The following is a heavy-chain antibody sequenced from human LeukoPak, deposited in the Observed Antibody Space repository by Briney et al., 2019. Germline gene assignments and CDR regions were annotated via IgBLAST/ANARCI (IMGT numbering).Heavy chain of an antibody. D-gene: IGHD6-19*01. V-gene: IGHV1-69*06. Sequence: SVKVSCKASGGTFSSYAISWVRQAPGQGLEWMGGIIPIFGTANYAQKFQGRVTITADKSTSTAYMELSSLRSEDTAVYYCVLAVAGEGGDYWGQGTLVTVSS. CDR2: IIPIFGTA. CDR1: GGTFSSYA. J-gene: IGHJ4*02. CDR3: VLAVAGEGGDY.